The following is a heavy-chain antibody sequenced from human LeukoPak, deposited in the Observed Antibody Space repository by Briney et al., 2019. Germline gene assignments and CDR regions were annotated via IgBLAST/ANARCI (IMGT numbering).Heavy chain of an antibody. J-gene: IGHJ4*02. CDR3: ARDPYLAYCGGDCYSFDY. CDR1: GGSISSSTYY. D-gene: IGHD2-21*02. Sequence: SETLSLTCTVSGGSISSSTYYWGWIRQPPGKGLEWIGSLYYSGSTYYNPSLKSRVTISVDTSKNQFSLKLSSVTAADTAVYYCARDPYLAYCGGDCYSFDYWGQGTLVTVSS. V-gene: IGHV4-39*07. CDR2: LYYSGST.